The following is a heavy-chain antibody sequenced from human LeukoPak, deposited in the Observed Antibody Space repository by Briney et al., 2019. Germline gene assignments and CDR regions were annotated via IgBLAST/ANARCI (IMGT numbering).Heavy chain of an antibody. V-gene: IGHV3-30*02. Sequence: PGGSLRLSCAASGFTFSSYGIHWVRQAPGKGLDWVAFIRYDGSDQYYTDSVKGRFTIPRDNSKNTLYLQMNRLRAEDTAIYYCAKDNSNWSFDYWGQGTLVTVSS. CDR2: IRYDGSDQ. CDR3: AKDNSNWSFDY. J-gene: IGHJ4*02. CDR1: GFTFSSYG. D-gene: IGHD6-13*01.